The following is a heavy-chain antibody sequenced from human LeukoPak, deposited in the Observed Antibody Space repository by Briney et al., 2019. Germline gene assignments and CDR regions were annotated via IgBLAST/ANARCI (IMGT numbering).Heavy chain of an antibody. J-gene: IGHJ3*02. V-gene: IGHV3-20*04. D-gene: IGHD1-26*01. CDR1: GFTFDDYG. Sequence: GGSLRLSCAASGFTFDDYGMSWVRQAPGKGREWVSCINWNGGSTVYADSVKGRFTISRDNAKNSLYLQMNSLRAEDTALYYCARAVILGAGDASDIWGQGTMVTVSS. CDR2: INWNGGST. CDR3: ARAVILGAGDASDI.